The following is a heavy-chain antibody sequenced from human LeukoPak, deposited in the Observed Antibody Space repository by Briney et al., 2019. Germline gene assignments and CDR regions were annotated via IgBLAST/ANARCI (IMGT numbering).Heavy chain of an antibody. CDR2: IYYTGNT. V-gene: IGHV4-39*07. J-gene: IGHJ5*02. CDR1: GDSITGYY. D-gene: IGHD3-10*01. Sequence: SETLSLTCTVSGDSITGYYWGWLRQPPGKGLEWIGNIYYTGNTYYNASLKSRVTISVDTSKNQFSLKLSSVTAADTAVYYCACYYGSGSYYWFDPWGQGTLVTVSS. CDR3: ACYYGSGSYYWFDP.